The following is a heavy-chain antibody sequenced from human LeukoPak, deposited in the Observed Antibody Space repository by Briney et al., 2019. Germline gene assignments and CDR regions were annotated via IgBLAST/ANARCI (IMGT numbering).Heavy chain of an antibody. J-gene: IGHJ5*02. CDR1: GYTFTGYY. Sequence: ASVKVSCKASGYTFTGYYMHWVRQAPGQGLEWMGWISAYNGNTNYAQKLQGRVTMTTDTSTSTAYMELRSLRSDDTAVYYCAREGRWCSGGSCYDGSWFDPWGQGTLVTVSS. V-gene: IGHV1-18*04. CDR2: ISAYNGNT. CDR3: AREGRWCSGGSCYDGSWFDP. D-gene: IGHD2-15*01.